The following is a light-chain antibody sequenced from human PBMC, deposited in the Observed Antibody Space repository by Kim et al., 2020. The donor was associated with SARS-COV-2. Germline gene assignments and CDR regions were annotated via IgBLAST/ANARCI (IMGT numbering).Light chain of an antibody. CDR2: DGT. V-gene: IGLV2-14*03. CDR1: SSDVGDY. CDR3: SSAPTIRNKWV. J-gene: IGLJ3*02. Sequence: PEQSINTSCIGTSSDVGDYVSWYQQHAGKAPKLMMYDGTNRPSGVSNRFSGAKSGNSASLTICGLQPEDEDDYYCSSAPTIRNKWVFGGGTQLTVL.